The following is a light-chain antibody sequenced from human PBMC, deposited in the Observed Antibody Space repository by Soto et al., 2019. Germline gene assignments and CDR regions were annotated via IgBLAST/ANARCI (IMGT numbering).Light chain of an antibody. CDR2: DAS. J-gene: IGKJ2*01. Sequence: DLQMTQSPSSLSASVGDRVTITCQASHDISNYLNWYQQKPGKAPKLLIYDASNLETGVPSRFSGSGSGTDFTFTISNLQAEDIATYYCQQYNNPYGTFGQGTKLEI. CDR1: HDISNY. CDR3: QQYNNPYGT. V-gene: IGKV1-33*01.